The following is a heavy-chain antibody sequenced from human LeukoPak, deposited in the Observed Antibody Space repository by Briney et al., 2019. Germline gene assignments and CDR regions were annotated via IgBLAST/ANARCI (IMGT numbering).Heavy chain of an antibody. CDR1: GGSISSGSYY. J-gene: IGHJ5*02. CDR2: IYTSGST. D-gene: IGHD1-26*01. Sequence: SQTLSLTCTVSGGSISSGSYYWGWIRQPAGKGLEWIGRIYTSGSTNYTPSLKSRVTISVDTSKNQFSLKLSSVTAADTAVYYCARDPSTSGSYFLFDPWGQGTLVTVSS. CDR3: ARDPSTSGSYFLFDP. V-gene: IGHV4-61*02.